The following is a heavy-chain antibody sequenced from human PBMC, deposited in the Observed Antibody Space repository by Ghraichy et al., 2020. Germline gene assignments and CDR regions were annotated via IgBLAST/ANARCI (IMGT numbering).Heavy chain of an antibody. V-gene: IGHV2-5*01. CDR2: IYWNDDK. CDR1: GFSLSTSGVG. Sequence: SGPTLVKPTQTLTLTCTFSGFSLSTSGVGVGWIRQPPGKALEWLALIYWNDDKRYSPSLKSRLTITKDTSKNQVVLTMTNMDPVDTATYYCAHRKDVGATFWETKQGAFDIWGQGTMVTVSS. J-gene: IGHJ3*02. D-gene: IGHD1-26*01. CDR3: AHRKDVGATFWETKQGAFDI.